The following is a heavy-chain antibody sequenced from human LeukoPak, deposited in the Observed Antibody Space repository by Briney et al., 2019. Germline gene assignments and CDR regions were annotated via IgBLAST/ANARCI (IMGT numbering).Heavy chain of an antibody. J-gene: IGHJ6*03. CDR2: IYHSGST. CDR1: GYSISSGYY. V-gene: IGHV4-38-2*02. D-gene: IGHD3-3*01. CDR3: ARVFPADYYYYYYMDV. Sequence: ASGTLSLTCTVSGYSISSGYYWGWIRQPPGKGLEWIGSIYHSGSTYYNPSLKSQVTISVDTSKNQFSLKLSSVTAADTAVYYCARVFPADYYYYYYMDVWGKGTTVTVSS.